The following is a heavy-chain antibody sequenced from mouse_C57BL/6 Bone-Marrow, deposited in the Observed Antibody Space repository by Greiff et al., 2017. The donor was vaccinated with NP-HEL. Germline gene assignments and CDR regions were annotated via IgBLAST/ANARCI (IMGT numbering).Heavy chain of an antibody. V-gene: IGHV1-76*01. J-gene: IGHJ1*03. CDR3: ARELYYGSWYFDV. CDR2: IYPGSGNT. CDR1: GYTFTDYY. Sequence: VKLMESGAELVRPGASVKLSCKASGYTFTDYYINWVKQRPGQGLEWIARIYPGSGNTYYNEKFKGKATLTAEKSSSTAYMQLSSLTSEDSAVYFCARELYYGSWYFDVWGTGTTVTVSS. D-gene: IGHD1-1*01.